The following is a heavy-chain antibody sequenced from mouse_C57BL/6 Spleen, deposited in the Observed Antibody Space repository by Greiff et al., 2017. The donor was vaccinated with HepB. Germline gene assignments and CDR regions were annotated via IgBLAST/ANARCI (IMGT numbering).Heavy chain of an antibody. Sequence: QVQLKQPGTELVKPGASVKLSCKASGYTFTSYWMHWVQQRPGQGLEWIGNINPSNGGTNYNEKFKSKATLTVDKSSSTAYMQLSSLTSEDSAVDYCASDCGSSSYAMDYWGQVTSVTVSS. CDR3: ASDCGSSSYAMDY. CDR2: INPSNGGT. CDR1: GYTFTSYW. D-gene: IGHD1-1*01. J-gene: IGHJ4*01. V-gene: IGHV1-53*01.